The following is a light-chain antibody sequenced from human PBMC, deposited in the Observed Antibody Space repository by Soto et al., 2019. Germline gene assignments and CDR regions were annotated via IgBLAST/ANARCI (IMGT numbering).Light chain of an antibody. CDR1: QDIRND. Sequence: AIQMTQSPSSLSASVGDRVTITCRASQDIRNDLGWYQQKPGKPPKPLIYGASTLQSGVPSRFSGSRSGTDFTLTISSLEPEDFAIYYCQQRSNWPPITFGPGTKVEIK. CDR2: GAS. V-gene: IGKV1-6*01. J-gene: IGKJ3*01. CDR3: QQRSNWPPIT.